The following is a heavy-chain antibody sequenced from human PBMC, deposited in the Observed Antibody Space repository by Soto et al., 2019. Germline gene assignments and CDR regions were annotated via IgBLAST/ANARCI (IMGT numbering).Heavy chain of an antibody. CDR1: GYTFTSYG. Sequence: ASVKVSCKASGYTFTSYGISWVRQAPGQGLEWMGWISAYNGNTNYAQKLQGRVTMTTDTSTSTAYMELRSLRSDDTAVYYCARSLWGSSWSYLDYWGQGTLVTVSS. CDR3: ARSLWGSSWSYLDY. CDR2: ISAYNGNT. J-gene: IGHJ4*02. V-gene: IGHV1-18*04. D-gene: IGHD6-13*01.